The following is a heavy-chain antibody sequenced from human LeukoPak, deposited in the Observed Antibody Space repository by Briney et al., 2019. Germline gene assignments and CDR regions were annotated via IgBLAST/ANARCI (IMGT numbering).Heavy chain of an antibody. CDR1: EFSLINAW. D-gene: IGHD4-23*01. V-gene: IGHV3-15*01. CDR2: IRSEADGGTL. CDR3: TTVIMGTPKDDY. J-gene: IGHJ4*02. Sequence: GGSLRLSCAASEFSLINAWMSWVRQVPGKGLEWVGRIRSEADGGTLDYAALVKGRFTISRDASKNTLYLQMNSLKTEDTAVYYCTTVIMGTPKDDYWGQGTLVTVSS.